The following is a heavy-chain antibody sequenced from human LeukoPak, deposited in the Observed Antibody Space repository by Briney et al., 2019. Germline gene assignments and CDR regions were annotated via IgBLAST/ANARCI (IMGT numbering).Heavy chain of an antibody. Sequence: PSETLSLTCTVSGGSISSYYWSWIRQPPGKGLEWIGYIYYSGSTNYNPSLKSRVTISVDTSRKQFSLKLSPVTAADTAVYYCARAFREAAAAFDYWGQGTLVTVSS. D-gene: IGHD6-13*01. CDR1: GGSISSYY. CDR3: ARAFREAAAAFDY. J-gene: IGHJ4*02. CDR2: IYYSGST. V-gene: IGHV4-59*01.